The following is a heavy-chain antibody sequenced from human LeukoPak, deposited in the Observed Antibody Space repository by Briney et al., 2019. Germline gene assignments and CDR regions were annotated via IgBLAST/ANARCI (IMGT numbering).Heavy chain of an antibody. CDR1: GGSFSGYY. J-gene: IGHJ4*02. D-gene: IGHD3-22*01. CDR2: INHSGST. CDR3: ARDADYYDSSGYSSTGFDY. V-gene: IGHV4-34*01. Sequence: PSETLSLTCAVYGGSFSGYYWSWIRQPPGKGLEWIGEINHSGSTNYNPSLKSRVTISVDTSKNQFSLKLSSVTAADTAVYYCARDADYYDSSGYSSTGFDYWGQGTLVTVSS.